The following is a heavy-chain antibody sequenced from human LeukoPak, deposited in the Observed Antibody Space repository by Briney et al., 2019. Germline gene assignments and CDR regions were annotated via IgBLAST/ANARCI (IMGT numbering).Heavy chain of an antibody. CDR3: ARVANSGGYGY. CDR1: GFTFSSYE. Sequence: GGSLRLSCAASGFTFSSYEMNWVRQAPGKGLEWVSYISSSGSTIYYADSVKGRFTISRDNAKNSLYLQMNSLRAEDTAVYYCARVANSGGYGYWGQGTLVTVSS. J-gene: IGHJ4*02. V-gene: IGHV3-48*03. D-gene: IGHD1-26*01. CDR2: ISSSGSTI.